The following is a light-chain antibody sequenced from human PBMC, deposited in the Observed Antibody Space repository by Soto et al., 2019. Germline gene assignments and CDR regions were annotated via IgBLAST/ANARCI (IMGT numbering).Light chain of an antibody. CDR3: SSYTSSSTLGV. J-gene: IGLJ1*01. V-gene: IGLV2-14*01. Sequence: QSVLPQPPSASGSPGQSVTISCTGTSSDVGKYDYVSWFQHHPGKAPKLMIYEVSNRPSGVSNRFSGSKSGNTASLTISGLQAEDEADYYCSSYTSSSTLGVFGTGTKVTVL. CDR2: EVS. CDR1: SSDVGKYDY.